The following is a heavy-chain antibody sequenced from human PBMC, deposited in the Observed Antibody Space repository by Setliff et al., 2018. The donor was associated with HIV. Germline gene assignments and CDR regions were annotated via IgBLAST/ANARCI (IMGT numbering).Heavy chain of an antibody. J-gene: IGHJ5*02. D-gene: IGHD6-19*01. Sequence: SETLSLTCTVSGGSISSYYWSWIRQPAGKGLEWIGHFYISGSTNYNPSFNSRVTMSVDTSKNQFSLRLTSVTAADTAMYHCARDRSSGWSKDWFDTWGQGILVTVSS. CDR2: FYISGST. CDR1: GGSISSYY. CDR3: ARDRSSGWSKDWFDT. V-gene: IGHV4-4*07.